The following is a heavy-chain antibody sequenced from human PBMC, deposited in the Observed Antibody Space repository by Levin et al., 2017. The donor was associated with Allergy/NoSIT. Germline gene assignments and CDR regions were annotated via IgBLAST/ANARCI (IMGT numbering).Heavy chain of an antibody. CDR3: ARTAMVTVYFDY. Sequence: SETLSLTCAVYGGSFSGYYWSWIRQPPGKGLEWIGEINHSGSTNYNPSLKSRVTISVDTSKNQFSLKLSSVTAADTAVYYCARTAMVTVYFDYWGQGTLVTVSS. V-gene: IGHV4-34*01. CDR1: GGSFSGYY. D-gene: IGHD5-18*01. CDR2: INHSGST. J-gene: IGHJ4*02.